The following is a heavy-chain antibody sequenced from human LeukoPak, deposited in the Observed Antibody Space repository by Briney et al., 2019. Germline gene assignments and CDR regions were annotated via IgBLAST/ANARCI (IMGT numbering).Heavy chain of an antibody. CDR1: GFTFSSYP. J-gene: IGHJ4*02. CDR2: ISTSNTYI. CDR3: ARGFWGWEVDY. Sequence: GGSLRLSCAASGFTFSSYPLNWVRQAPGKGLEWVSSISTSNTYIYYADSLQGRFTISRDNAKNPLYLQMNSLRAEDTAVYYCARGFWGWEVDYWGQGTLVTVSS. D-gene: IGHD3-16*01. V-gene: IGHV3-21*01.